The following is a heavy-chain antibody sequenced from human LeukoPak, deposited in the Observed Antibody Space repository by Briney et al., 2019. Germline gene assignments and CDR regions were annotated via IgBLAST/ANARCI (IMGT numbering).Heavy chain of an antibody. CDR2: FDPEDGET. Sequence: ASVKVSCKVSGYTLTELSMHWVRQAPGKGLEWMGGFDPEDGETIYAQKFQGRVTMTEDTSTDTAYMELSSLRSEDTAVYYCATDLGITMVRGVPPDWGQGTLVTVSS. CDR1: GYTLTELS. CDR3: ATDLGITMVRGVPPD. J-gene: IGHJ4*02. D-gene: IGHD3-10*01. V-gene: IGHV1-24*01.